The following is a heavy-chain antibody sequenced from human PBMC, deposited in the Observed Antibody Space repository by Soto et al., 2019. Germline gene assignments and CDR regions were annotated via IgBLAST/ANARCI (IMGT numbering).Heavy chain of an antibody. V-gene: IGHV4-59*11. Sequence: SETLSLTCTVSGGSISSHYWSWIRQPPGKGLEWIGYIYYSGSTNYNPSLKSRVTISVDTSKNQFSLKLSSVTAADTAVYYCARAYGSGSYYNGGYYYYMDVWGKGTTVTVSS. CDR1: GGSISSHY. CDR2: IYYSGST. D-gene: IGHD3-10*01. J-gene: IGHJ6*03. CDR3: ARAYGSGSYYNGGYYYYMDV.